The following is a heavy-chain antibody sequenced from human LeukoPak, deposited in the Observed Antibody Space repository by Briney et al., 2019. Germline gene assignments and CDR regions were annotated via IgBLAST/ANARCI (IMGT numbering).Heavy chain of an antibody. CDR2: ISAYNGNT. D-gene: IGHD3-10*01. Sequence: ASVKVSCKASGYTFTSYGISWVRQAPGQGLECMGWISAYNGNTNYAQKLQGRVTMTTDTSTSTAYMELRSLRSDDTAVYYCAREGYYYGSGSYQGDYWGQGTLVTVSS. CDR1: GYTFTSYG. CDR3: AREGYYYGSGSYQGDY. V-gene: IGHV1-18*04. J-gene: IGHJ4*02.